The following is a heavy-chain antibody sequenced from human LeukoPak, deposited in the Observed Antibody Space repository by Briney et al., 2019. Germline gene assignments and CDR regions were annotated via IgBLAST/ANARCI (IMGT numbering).Heavy chain of an antibody. CDR3: AREFSSKLEWLAYVTGDDAFDV. J-gene: IGHJ3*01. CDR1: GYSFTGYH. V-gene: IGHV1-2*02. D-gene: IGHD3-3*01. CDR2: VNPKTGGT. Sequence: VASVKVSCKAFGYSFTGYHLHWVRQAPRQGLEWMGCVNPKTGGTNYARKFQGRVTMTRDTSINTVNMELSRLTSDDTAVYYCAREFSSKLEWLAYVTGDDAFDVWGQGTMITVS.